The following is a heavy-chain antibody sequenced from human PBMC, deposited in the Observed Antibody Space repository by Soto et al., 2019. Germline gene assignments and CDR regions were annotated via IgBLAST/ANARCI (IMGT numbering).Heavy chain of an antibody. D-gene: IGHD2-2*01. V-gene: IGHV1-2*02. Sequence: ASVKVSCKASGYTFTGYYVHWVREAPGQGLEWMGWINPETGATSYAQKFQGRVTLSRDTSINTAYLELSSLRFDDAAVYFCAIELYQVISDCMDVWGQGTTVTVS. CDR2: INPETGAT. CDR3: AIELYQVISDCMDV. J-gene: IGHJ6*02. CDR1: GYTFTGYY.